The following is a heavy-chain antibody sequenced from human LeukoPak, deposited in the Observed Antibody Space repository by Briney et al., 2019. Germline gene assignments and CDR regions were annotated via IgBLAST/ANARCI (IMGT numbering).Heavy chain of an antibody. D-gene: IGHD3-10*01. CDR3: ARGSGGGGYPQNYYGMDV. Sequence: GGSLRLSCAASGFTFSAYYMSWIRQAPGKRLEWVSYISSSGGTIYYADSVKGRFTISRVNAKNSLYLQMNSLRPEDRAGYYCARGSGGGGYPQNYYGMDVGSEPTTVTAPS. J-gene: IGHJ6*04. CDR2: ISSSGGTI. CDR1: GFTFSAYY. V-gene: IGHV3-11*01.